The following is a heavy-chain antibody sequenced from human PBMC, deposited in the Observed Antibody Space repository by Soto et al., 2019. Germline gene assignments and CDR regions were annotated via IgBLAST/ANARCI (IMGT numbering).Heavy chain of an antibody. CDR2: ISGSGGST. V-gene: IGHV3-23*01. Sequence: EVQLLESGGGLVQPGGSLRLSCAASGFTFSSYAMSWVRQAPGKGLXWVXAISGSGGSTYYADSVKGRFTISRDNSKXXXXXXXXXXXXXXXXXXXXXXXXXXXXXXXXXXFDYWGQGTLVTVSS. CDR3: XXXXXXXXXXXXXXFDY. CDR1: GFTFSSYA. J-gene: IGHJ4*02.